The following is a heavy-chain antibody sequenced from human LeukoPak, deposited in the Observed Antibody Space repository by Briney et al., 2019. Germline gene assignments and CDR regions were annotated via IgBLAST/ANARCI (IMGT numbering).Heavy chain of an antibody. V-gene: IGHV3-33*05. CDR1: GFTFNSYG. CDR3: AKGPKRRLVDFDY. D-gene: IGHD6-19*01. Sequence: HPGGSLRLSCAASGFTFNSYGMHWVRQAPGKGLEWVAVISYDGSNKYYADSVKGRFTISRDNSKNTLYLQMNSLRAEDTAVYYCAKGPKRRLVDFDYWGQGTLVTVSS. CDR2: ISYDGSNK. J-gene: IGHJ4*02.